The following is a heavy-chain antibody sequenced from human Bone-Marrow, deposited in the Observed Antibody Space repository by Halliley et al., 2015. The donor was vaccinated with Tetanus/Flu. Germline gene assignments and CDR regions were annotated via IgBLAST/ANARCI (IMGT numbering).Heavy chain of an antibody. J-gene: IGHJ5*02. V-gene: IGHV4-31*02. CDR3: ARDSGVGRFGEFTDT. D-gene: IGHD3-10*01. Sequence: WVGYIYYTGSPLYNPSLKGRASISMDSSKNQFSLKLTSVTAADTALYYCARDSGVGRFGEFTDTWGQGSLVTVSS. CDR2: IYYTGSP.